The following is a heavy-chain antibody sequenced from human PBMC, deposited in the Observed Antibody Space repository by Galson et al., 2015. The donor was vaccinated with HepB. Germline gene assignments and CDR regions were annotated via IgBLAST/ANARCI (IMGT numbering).Heavy chain of an antibody. Sequence: TLSLTCTVSGGSITTDNYFWSWIRQHPEKGLEWIGYIHYGGGAHYNPSLKSRATLSVATPGSQFSLTLNSVTAADRAVYYCGREVIAPTATEDAFDVWGQGVMVTVSS. CDR3: GREVIAPTATEDAFDV. CDR2: IHYGGGA. J-gene: IGHJ3*01. CDR1: GGSITTDNYF. D-gene: IGHD3-10*01. V-gene: IGHV4-31*03.